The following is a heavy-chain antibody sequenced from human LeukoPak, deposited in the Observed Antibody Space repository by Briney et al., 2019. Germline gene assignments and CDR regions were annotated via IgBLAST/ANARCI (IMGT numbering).Heavy chain of an antibody. CDR3: AKSFYENMRGEVFDL. D-gene: IGHD3-16*01. J-gene: IGHJ4*02. V-gene: IGHV3-33*06. CDR1: GFTFSNFP. CDR2: IWYDGSKT. Sequence: GGSLRLSCVASGFTFSNFPMHWVRQAPGQRPEWVAVIWYDGSKTHYLDSVEGRFTISRDNSKNTVDLQMDSLRDEDTALYYCAKSFYENMRGEVFDLWGQGTLVTVSS.